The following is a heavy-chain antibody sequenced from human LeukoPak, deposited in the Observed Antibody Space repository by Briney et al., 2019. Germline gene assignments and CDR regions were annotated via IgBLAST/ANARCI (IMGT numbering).Heavy chain of an antibody. V-gene: IGHV3-23*01. CDR2: ISGSGGST. Sequence: GGSLRLSCAASGFTYSSYAMSWVRQAPGKGLEWVSAISGSGGSTYYADSVKGRFTISRDNSKNTLYLQMNSLRAEDTAVYYCAKDENDYGDSDYWGQGTLVTVSS. CDR1: GFTYSSYA. D-gene: IGHD4-17*01. CDR3: AKDENDYGDSDY. J-gene: IGHJ4*02.